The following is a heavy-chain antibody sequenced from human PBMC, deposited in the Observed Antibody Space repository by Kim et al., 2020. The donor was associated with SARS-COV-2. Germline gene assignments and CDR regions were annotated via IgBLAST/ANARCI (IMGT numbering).Heavy chain of an antibody. J-gene: IGHJ4*02. V-gene: IGHV3-23*01. CDR3: AKTPRSGASPYYFDY. D-gene: IGHD2-15*01. CDR2: ISASGGSP. Sequence: GGSLRLSCAASGFIFSNYAMSWVRQAPGGGLEWVSAISASGGSPYYAVSVQGRFTISRDNSKNTLYLQMNSLTAEDTALYYCAKTPRSGASPYYFDYWGQGTLVTVSS. CDR1: GFIFSNYA.